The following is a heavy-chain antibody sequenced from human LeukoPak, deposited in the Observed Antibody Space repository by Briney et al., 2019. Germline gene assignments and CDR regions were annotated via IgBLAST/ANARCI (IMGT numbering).Heavy chain of an antibody. V-gene: IGHV3-74*01. J-gene: IGHJ3*02. CDR2: IYSDESSA. D-gene: IGHD3-10*01. CDR3: ARVSGSRNFYYGAFDI. CDR1: GFTFSDSW. Sequence: GGSLRLSCAASGFTFSDSWMHWVRQAPGKGLVWISRIYSDESSAYYEDSVKGRFTISRDNAKNTLYLQMNSLRAEDTAMYYCARVSGSRNFYYGAFDIWGQGTMVTVFS.